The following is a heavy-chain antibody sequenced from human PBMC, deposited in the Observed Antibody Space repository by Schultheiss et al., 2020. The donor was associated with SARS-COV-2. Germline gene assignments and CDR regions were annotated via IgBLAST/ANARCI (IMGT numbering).Heavy chain of an antibody. Sequence: SQTLSLTCAVYGGSFSGYYWSWIRQPPGKGLEWIGEINHSGSTNYNPSLKSRVTISIDTSKKQFSLKLNSVTAADTAVYYCARGRVAARYYFDSWGQGARVTVSS. CDR1: GGSFSGYY. CDR2: INHSGST. CDR3: ARGRVAARYYFDS. J-gene: IGHJ4*02. V-gene: IGHV4-34*01. D-gene: IGHD2-15*01.